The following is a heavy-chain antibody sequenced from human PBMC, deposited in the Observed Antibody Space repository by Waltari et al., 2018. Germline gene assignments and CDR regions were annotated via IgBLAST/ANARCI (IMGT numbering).Heavy chain of an antibody. V-gene: IGHV5-51*01. CDR1: GYSFTSYW. J-gene: IGHJ5*02. CDR3: ARLHDSNWFDP. Sequence: EVQLVQSGAEVKKPGESLKISCKGSGYSFTSYWIGWVRQMPGEGLEGMGCSYPGDSDTRYSPPFQGQVTISADKSISTAYLQWSSLKASDTAMYYCARLHDSNWFDPWGQGTLVTVSS. D-gene: IGHD1-1*01. CDR2: SYPGDSDT.